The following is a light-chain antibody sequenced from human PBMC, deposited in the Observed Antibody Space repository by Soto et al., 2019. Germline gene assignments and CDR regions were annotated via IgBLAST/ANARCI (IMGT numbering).Light chain of an antibody. CDR3: QSYDTSLSVWV. CDR1: SSNIGTRYD. Sequence: HSVLTQPPSVSGAPGQRVTISCTGSSSNIGTRYDVHWYQQLPGTAPKLLISGNSNRPSGVPDRFSGSKSGTSASLAITGLQAEDEADYYCQSYDTSLSVWVLGGGTKLTVL. CDR2: GNS. V-gene: IGLV1-40*01. J-gene: IGLJ3*02.